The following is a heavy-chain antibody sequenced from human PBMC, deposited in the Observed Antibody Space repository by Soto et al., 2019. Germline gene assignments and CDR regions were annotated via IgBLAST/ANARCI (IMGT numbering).Heavy chain of an antibody. CDR3: ARSIAARRAGGY. CDR2: ISPNSGGT. Sequence: GXSGKVCCKASGYTFTGYYMHWVRQAPGQGLEWMGWISPNSGGTNYAQKFQGRVTMTRDTSISTAYMELSSLRSDDTAVYYCARSIAARRAGGYWGQGTLVTVSS. V-gene: IGHV1-2*02. CDR1: GYTFTGYY. J-gene: IGHJ4*02. D-gene: IGHD6-6*01.